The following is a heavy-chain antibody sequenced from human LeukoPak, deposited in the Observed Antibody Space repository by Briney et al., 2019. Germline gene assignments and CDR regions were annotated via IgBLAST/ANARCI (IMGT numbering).Heavy chain of an antibody. CDR1: GFTFSSYG. Sequence: PGRSLRLSCAASGFTFSSYGMHWVRQAPGKGLEWVAVISYDGSNKYYADSVKGRFTISRDNSKNTLYLQMNSLRAEDTAVYYCARSPPGYNYTLDYWGQGTLVTVSS. V-gene: IGHV3-30*03. CDR3: ARSPPGYNYTLDY. CDR2: ISYDGSNK. J-gene: IGHJ4*02. D-gene: IGHD5-24*01.